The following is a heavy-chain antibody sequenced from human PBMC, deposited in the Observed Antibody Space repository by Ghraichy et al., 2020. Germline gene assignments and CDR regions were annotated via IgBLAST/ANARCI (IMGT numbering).Heavy chain of an antibody. J-gene: IGHJ4*02. CDR2: ISWDGGST. CDR1: GFTFDDYT. Sequence: GESLNISCAASGFTFDDYTMHWVRQAPGKGLEWVSLISWDGGSTYYADSVKGRFTISRDNSKNSLYLQMNSLRTEDTALYYCAIDSSGLYYFDYWGQGTLVTVSS. V-gene: IGHV3-43*01. CDR3: AIDSSGLYYFDY. D-gene: IGHD3-22*01.